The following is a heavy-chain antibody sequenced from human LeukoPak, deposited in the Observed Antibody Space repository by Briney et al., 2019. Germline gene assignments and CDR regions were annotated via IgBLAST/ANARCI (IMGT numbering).Heavy chain of an antibody. Sequence: SETQCLTCAFYGGSFSSYYWNWVSQPPGKGLEWIGEISHSGSAKYNASLKSRVTMSVDTSRNQFSLRLTSVTAADTAVYYCAKYITYGTVWGQGTRVTVSS. V-gene: IGHV4-34*01. CDR2: ISHSGSA. CDR3: AKYITYGTV. J-gene: IGHJ6*02. CDR1: GGSFSSYY. D-gene: IGHD1-20*01.